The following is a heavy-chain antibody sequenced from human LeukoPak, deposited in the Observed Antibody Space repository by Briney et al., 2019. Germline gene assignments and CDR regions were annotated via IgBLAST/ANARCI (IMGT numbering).Heavy chain of an antibody. D-gene: IGHD4-17*01. V-gene: IGHV4-39*01. Sequence: SETLSLTCTVSGGSIINSGYYWGWIRQPPGKGLEWIGSVYYSGNTYYNPSLKSRVTISVDTSKNQFSLKLRSVTAADTAMYYRARQGYADFSSRPFDYWGQGTLVTVSS. CDR3: ARQGYADFSSRPFDY. CDR2: VYYSGNT. CDR1: GGSIINSGYY. J-gene: IGHJ4*02.